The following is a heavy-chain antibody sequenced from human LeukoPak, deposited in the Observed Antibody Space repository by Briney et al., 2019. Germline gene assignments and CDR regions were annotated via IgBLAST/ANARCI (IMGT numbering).Heavy chain of an antibody. CDR1: GYTFTIYY. V-gene: IGHV1-18*01. CDR2: ISPYNANT. Sequence: ASVKLSCKASGYTFTIYYISWVRQAPGQGLEWMGWISPYNANTNYAQKLQGRITMTTDTSTSTAYMELRSLRSDATAVYYCARGPHSGWIDYWGQGTLVTVSS. CDR3: ARGPHSGWIDY. J-gene: IGHJ4*02. D-gene: IGHD6-19*01.